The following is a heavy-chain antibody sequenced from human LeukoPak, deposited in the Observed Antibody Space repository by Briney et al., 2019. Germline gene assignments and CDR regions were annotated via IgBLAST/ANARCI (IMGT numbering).Heavy chain of an antibody. CDR2: IWYDGSNK. Sequence: GGSLRLSCAASGFTFSSYGMHWVRQAPGKGLEWVAVIWYDGSNKYYADSVKGRFTISRDNSNNTLYLQMNSLRAEDTAVYYCAKVLWIAAAEPFDYWGQGTLVTVSS. CDR3: AKVLWIAAAEPFDY. J-gene: IGHJ4*02. D-gene: IGHD6-13*01. CDR1: GFTFSSYG. V-gene: IGHV3-33*06.